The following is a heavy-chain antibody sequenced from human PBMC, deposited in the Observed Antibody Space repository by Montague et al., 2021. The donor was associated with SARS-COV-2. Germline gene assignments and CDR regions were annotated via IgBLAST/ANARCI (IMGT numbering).Heavy chain of an antibody. CDR3: ARGRQHINMVVVVVTGGEYYFDF. D-gene: IGHD3-22*01. Sequence: ETLSLTCAVYDGSFSDYSWTWIRQPPGKGLEWIGEINHRGSTNYNPSLKSRVTISVDTPKDQFSLKMTSVTAADTAVYYCARGRQHINMVVVVVTGGEYYFDFWGQGTLVAVSS. CDR1: DGSFSDYS. CDR2: INHRGST. V-gene: IGHV4-34*01. J-gene: IGHJ4*02.